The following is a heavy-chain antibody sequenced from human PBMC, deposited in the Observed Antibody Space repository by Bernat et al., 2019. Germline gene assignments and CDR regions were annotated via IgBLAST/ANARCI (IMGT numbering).Heavy chain of an antibody. CDR1: GFTFSGYA. V-gene: IGHV3-30-3*01. J-gene: IGHJ5*02. D-gene: IGHD6-13*01. CDR2: ISYDGSNK. Sequence: QVQLVESGGGMVQPGRSLRLSCAASGFTFSGYAMYWVRQAPGRGLEWVAVISYDGSNKVYADSVKGRFTISRDNSKNTLYLQMDSLRADDTAVYYCARNGYDSSWYQGWIDPWGQGTRVTVSS. CDR3: ARNGYDSSWYQGWIDP.